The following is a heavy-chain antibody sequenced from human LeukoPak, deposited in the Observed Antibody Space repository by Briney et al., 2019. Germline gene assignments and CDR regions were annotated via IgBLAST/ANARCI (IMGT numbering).Heavy chain of an antibody. Sequence: GASVKVSCKPSGYTFTSYDINWVRQATGHGVEWVGCRNPNSGNTGYAQKFQGRVTMTRNTSISTAYMELSSLRSEDTAVYYCARGATEGSTFDYWGQGTLVTVSS. V-gene: IGHV1-8*01. CDR1: GYTFTSYD. D-gene: IGHD1-26*01. CDR2: RNPNSGNT. CDR3: ARGATEGSTFDY. J-gene: IGHJ4*02.